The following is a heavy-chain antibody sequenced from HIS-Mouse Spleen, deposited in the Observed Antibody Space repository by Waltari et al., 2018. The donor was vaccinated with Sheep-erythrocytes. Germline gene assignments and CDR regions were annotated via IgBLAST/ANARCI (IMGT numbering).Heavy chain of an antibody. CDR2: IYYSGST. Sequence: QLQLQESGPGLVKPSETLSLTCTVSGGSISSSSYYWGWIRQPPGKGLEWIGSIYYSGSTYYTPSLKSRVTISVDTSKTQFSLKLSSVTAADTAVYYCARLYYYDSSGYYFDYWGQGTLVTVSS. CDR3: ARLYYYDSSGYYFDY. CDR1: GGSISSSSYY. D-gene: IGHD3-22*01. V-gene: IGHV4-39*01. J-gene: IGHJ4*02.